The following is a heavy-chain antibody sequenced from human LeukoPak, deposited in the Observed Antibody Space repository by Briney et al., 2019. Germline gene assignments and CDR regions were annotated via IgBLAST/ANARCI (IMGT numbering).Heavy chain of an antibody. CDR1: GFTVSSNS. Sequence: GGSLRLSCTVSGFTVSSNSMSWVRQAPGKGLEWVSFIYSDNTHYSDSVKGRFTISRDNSKNTLYLQMNSLRAGDTAVYYCARGGVGYGYFAGAFDIWGQGTMVTVSS. CDR2: IYSDNT. J-gene: IGHJ3*02. CDR3: ARGGVGYGYFAGAFDI. V-gene: IGHV3-53*01. D-gene: IGHD5-18*01.